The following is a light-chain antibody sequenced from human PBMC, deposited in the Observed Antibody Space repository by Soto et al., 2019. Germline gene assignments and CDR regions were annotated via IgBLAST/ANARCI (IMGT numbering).Light chain of an antibody. Sequence: EIVLTQSPAALSLSPGERATLSCRASHSVDTYLAWYHQKPGQPPRLLIYDASNRATSIPDRFSGSGSGTDFTLTISSLEPEDFAVYYCQQRSNWPLYTFGPGTKLEIK. CDR1: HSVDTY. V-gene: IGKV3-11*01. CDR2: DAS. J-gene: IGKJ2*01. CDR3: QQRSNWPLYT.